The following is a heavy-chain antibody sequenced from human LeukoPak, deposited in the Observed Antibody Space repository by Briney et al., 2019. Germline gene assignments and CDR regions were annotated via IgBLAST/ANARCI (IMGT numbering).Heavy chain of an antibody. CDR3: ARDRDGSGIRGFDY. V-gene: IGHV4-39*07. CDR1: GGSISSSSYY. Sequence: PSETLSLTCTVSGGSISSSSYYWGWIRRPPGKGLEWIGSIYYSGSTYYNPSLKSRVTISVDTSKNQFSLKLSSVTAADTAVYYCARDRDGSGIRGFDYWGQGTLVTVSS. J-gene: IGHJ4*02. D-gene: IGHD3-10*01. CDR2: IYYSGST.